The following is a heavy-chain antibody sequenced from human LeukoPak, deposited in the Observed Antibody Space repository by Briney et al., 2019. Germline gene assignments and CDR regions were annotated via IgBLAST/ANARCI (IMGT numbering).Heavy chain of an antibody. CDR3: SISEPPLYYFDY. V-gene: IGHV1-69*13. CDR1: GGTFSSYA. CDR2: IIPIFGTA. J-gene: IGHJ4*02. Sequence: SVEVSCKASGGTFSSYAISWVRQAPGQGLEWMGGIIPIFGTANYAQKFQGRVTITADESTSTAYMELSSLRSEDTAVYYCSISEPPLYYFDYWGQGTLVTVSS. D-gene: IGHD1-26*01.